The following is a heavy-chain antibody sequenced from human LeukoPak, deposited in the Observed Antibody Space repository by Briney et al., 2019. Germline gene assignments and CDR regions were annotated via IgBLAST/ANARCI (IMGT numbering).Heavy chain of an antibody. V-gene: IGHV1-46*01. J-gene: IGHJ5*02. CDR2: INPSGGST. CDR3: ARGRPLVVPAADYKNWFDP. Sequence: ASVKVSCKASGYTFTSYYMHWVRQAPGQGLEWMGIINPSGGSTSYAQKFQGRVTMTRDTSTSTVYMELSSLRSEDTAVYYCARGRPLVVPAADYKNWFDPCGQGTLGTVSS. CDR1: GYTFTSYY. D-gene: IGHD2-2*01.